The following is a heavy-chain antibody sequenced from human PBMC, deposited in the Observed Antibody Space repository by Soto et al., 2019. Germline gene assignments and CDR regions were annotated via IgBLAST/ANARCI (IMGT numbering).Heavy chain of an antibody. CDR1: GGTFSSYA. J-gene: IGHJ3*02. CDR3: ASEHGGNIENRNHDAFDI. CDR2: IIPIFGTA. V-gene: IGHV1-69*13. D-gene: IGHD2-15*01. Sequence: SVKVSCKASGGTFSSYAISWVRQAPGQGLEWMGGIIPIFGTANYAQKFQGRVTITADESTSTAYMELSSLRSEDTAVYYCASEHGGNIENRNHDAFDIWGQGTMVTVSS.